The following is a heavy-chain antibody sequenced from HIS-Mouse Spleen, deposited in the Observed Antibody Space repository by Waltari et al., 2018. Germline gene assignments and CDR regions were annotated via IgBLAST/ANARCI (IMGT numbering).Heavy chain of an antibody. Sequence: QVQLVESGGGVVQPGRSLRLSCAASGFTFSSYGMHWVRQAPGKGLEWVAVISYDGSNKYYADSVKRRFTISRDNSKNTLYLQMNSLRAEDTAVYYCTKDKHHAFDYWGQGTLVTVSS. J-gene: IGHJ4*02. CDR3: TKDKHHAFDY. CDR1: GFTFSSYG. CDR2: ISYDGSNK. V-gene: IGHV3-30*18.